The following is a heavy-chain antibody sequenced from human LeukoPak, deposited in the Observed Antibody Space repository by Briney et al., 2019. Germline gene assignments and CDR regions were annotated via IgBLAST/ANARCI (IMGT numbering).Heavy chain of an antibody. V-gene: IGHV3-53*01. CDR3: ARDPPEASV. CDR2: IYSAGNT. Sequence: GGSLRLSCAASGFSVSYNYMSWVRQAPGKGLEWISAIYSAGNTYYIDSVKGRFTISRDNSKNTVHLQMNGLTDEDTAVYYCARDPPEASVWGKGTTVRVSS. CDR1: GFSVSYNY. J-gene: IGHJ6*04.